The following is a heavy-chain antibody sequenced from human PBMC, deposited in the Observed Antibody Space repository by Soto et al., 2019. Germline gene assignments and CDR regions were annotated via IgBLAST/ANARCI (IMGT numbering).Heavy chain of an antibody. J-gene: IGHJ5*02. Sequence: SETLSLTCTVSGGSISSYYWSWIRQPPGKGLEWIGYIYYSGRTNYNPSLKSRVTISVDTSKNQFSLKLSSVTAADTAAYYCARGYCSSTSCYIWDNWFDPWGQGTLVTVSS. CDR3: ARGYCSSTSCYIWDNWFDP. CDR1: GGSISSYY. CDR2: IYYSGRT. D-gene: IGHD2-2*02. V-gene: IGHV4-59*01.